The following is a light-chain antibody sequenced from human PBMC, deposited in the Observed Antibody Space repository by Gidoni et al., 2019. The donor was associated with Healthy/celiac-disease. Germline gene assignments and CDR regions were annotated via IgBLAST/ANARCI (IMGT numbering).Light chain of an antibody. CDR1: QSVLYSSNNKNY. CDR2: WAS. J-gene: IGKJ1*01. V-gene: IGKV4-1*01. CDR3: QQYYSTPRT. Sequence: DIVMTQSPDSLAVSLGERATINCKSSQSVLYSSNNKNYLAWYQQKPGQPPKLLIYWASTRESGVTDRFSGSGSGTDFTLTISSLQAEDVAVYYCQQYYSTPRTFGQXTKVEIK.